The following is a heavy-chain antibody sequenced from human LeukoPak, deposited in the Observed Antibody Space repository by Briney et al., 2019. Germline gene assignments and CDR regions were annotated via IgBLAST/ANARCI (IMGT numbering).Heavy chain of an antibody. Sequence: PGGSLRLSCAASGFTFDDYGMSWVRQAPGKGLEWVSNINRNGGNTAYADSVKGRFTISRDNAKNSLYLQMNSLRAEDTAVYYCARERGREDCSGGSCPLDAFDIWGQGTMVTVSS. D-gene: IGHD2-15*01. V-gene: IGHV3-20*04. J-gene: IGHJ3*02. CDR2: INRNGGNT. CDR1: GFTFDDYG. CDR3: ARERGREDCSGGSCPLDAFDI.